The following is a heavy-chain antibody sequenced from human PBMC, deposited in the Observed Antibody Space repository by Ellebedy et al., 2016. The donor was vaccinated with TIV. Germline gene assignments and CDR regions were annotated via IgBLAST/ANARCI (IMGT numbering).Heavy chain of an antibody. CDR3: ARDPALPRGRFDT. V-gene: IGHV4-39*07. CDR2: IYDSGNT. Sequence: MPSETLSLTCAVSGGSISTSSYYWGWIRQPPGKGLEWIGNIYDSGNTYYNPSLKSRVTVSVDTSKNQFSLNLSSGTAADTAVYYCARDPALPRGRFDTWGQGTLVTVSS. CDR1: GGSISTSSYY. J-gene: IGHJ5*02.